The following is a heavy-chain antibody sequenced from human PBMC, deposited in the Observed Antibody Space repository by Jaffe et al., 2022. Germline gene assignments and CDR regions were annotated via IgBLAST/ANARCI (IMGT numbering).Heavy chain of an antibody. J-gene: IGHJ5*02. D-gene: IGHD2-2*01. Sequence: QVQLQESGPGLVKPSETLSLTCTVSGGSISSYYWSWIRQPPGKGLEWIGYIYYSGSTNYNPSLKSRVTISVDTSKNQFSLKLSSVTAADTAVYYCARGIVVVPAAIHNWFDPWGQGTLVTVSS. CDR1: GGSISSYY. CDR3: ARGIVVVPAAIHNWFDP. V-gene: IGHV4-59*01. CDR2: IYYSGST.